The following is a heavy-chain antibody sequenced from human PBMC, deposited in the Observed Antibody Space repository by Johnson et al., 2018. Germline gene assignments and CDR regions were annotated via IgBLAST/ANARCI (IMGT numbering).Heavy chain of an antibody. Sequence: VQSGRSLRLSCAASGFTFDDYAMHWVRQAPGRGLEWVSGISWNSGTIGYADSVKGRFSISRDNAKKSPYLQMKSQGAEDTAFYYCARDESEHTSGYFGYWGQGTLVTVSS. CDR3: ARDESEHTSGYFGY. V-gene: IGHV3-9*01. CDR2: ISWNSGTI. D-gene: IGHD3-9*01. J-gene: IGHJ4*02. CDR1: GFTFDDYA.